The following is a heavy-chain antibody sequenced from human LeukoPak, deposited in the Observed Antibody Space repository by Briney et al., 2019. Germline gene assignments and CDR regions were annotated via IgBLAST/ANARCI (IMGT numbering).Heavy chain of an antibody. D-gene: IGHD3-3*01. Sequence: SETLSLTCTVSGGSLSSYYWSWIRQPPGKGLEWIGYIYYSGSTNYNPSLKSRVTISVDTSKNQFSLKLSSVTAADTAVYYCARETVGYDFWSGYYTNYYYYMGVWGKGTTVTVSS. J-gene: IGHJ6*03. CDR1: GGSLSSYY. CDR3: ARETVGYDFWSGYYTNYYYYMGV. V-gene: IGHV4-59*01. CDR2: IYYSGST.